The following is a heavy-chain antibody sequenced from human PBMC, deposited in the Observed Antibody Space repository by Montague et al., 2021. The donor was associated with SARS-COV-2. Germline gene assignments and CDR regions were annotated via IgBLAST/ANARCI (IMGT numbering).Heavy chain of an antibody. Sequence: SLRLSCAASGFTFSYYAMHWVRQTPGKGLEWVSVISNDGTKKYHADTVKGRFTISRDNSKNTLYLQMNSLRAEDTAVYYCAKGGYYDTIGYYLDYWGQGTLITVSS. D-gene: IGHD3-22*01. CDR2: ISNDGTKK. CDR3: AKGGYYDTIGYYLDY. CDR1: GFTFSYYA. V-gene: IGHV3-30-3*01. J-gene: IGHJ4*02.